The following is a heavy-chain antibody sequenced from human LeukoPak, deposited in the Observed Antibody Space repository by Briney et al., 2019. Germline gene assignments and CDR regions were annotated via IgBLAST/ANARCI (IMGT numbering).Heavy chain of an antibody. Sequence: PGGSLRLSCAASGFTFSSYGMHWVRQAPGKGLEWVAVISYDGSNKYYADSVKGRFTISRDNSKNTLYLQMNSLRAEDTAVYYCAREKGYYDSSGYYYDYWGQGTLVTVSS. CDR2: ISYDGSNK. V-gene: IGHV3-30*03. J-gene: IGHJ4*02. CDR3: AREKGYYDSSGYYYDY. D-gene: IGHD3-22*01. CDR1: GFTFSSYG.